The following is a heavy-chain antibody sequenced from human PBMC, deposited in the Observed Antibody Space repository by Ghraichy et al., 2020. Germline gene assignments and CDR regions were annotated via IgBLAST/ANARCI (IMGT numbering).Heavy chain of an antibody. CDR3: ARGGIGGMDG. CDR1: GGSFSGYY. Sequence: SETLSLTCAVYGGSFSGYYWSWIRQPPGKGLEWIGEINHSGSTNYNPSLKSRVTISVDTSKNQFSLKLSSVTAADTAVYYCARGGIGGMDGWGKGTTVTVSS. V-gene: IGHV4-34*01. CDR2: INHSGST. D-gene: IGHD3-16*01. J-gene: IGHJ6*03.